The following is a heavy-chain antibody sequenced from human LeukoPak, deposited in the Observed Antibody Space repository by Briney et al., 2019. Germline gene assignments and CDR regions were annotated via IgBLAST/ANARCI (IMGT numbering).Heavy chain of an antibody. Sequence: GASVKVSCKASGYTFNSYGISWVRQAPGQGLEWMGWISGYNGNTNYAQKLQGRVTMSTDTSTSTVYMELSSLGSEDTAVYYCARDSGIQLWLGSDYWGQGTLVTVSS. J-gene: IGHJ4*02. CDR2: ISGYNGNT. V-gene: IGHV1-18*01. CDR3: ARDSGIQLWLGSDY. CDR1: GYTFNSYG. D-gene: IGHD5-18*01.